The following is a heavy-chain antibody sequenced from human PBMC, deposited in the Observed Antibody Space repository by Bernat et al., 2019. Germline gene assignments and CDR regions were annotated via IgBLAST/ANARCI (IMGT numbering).Heavy chain of an antibody. CDR1: GGSISSLKW. D-gene: IGHD6-6*01. Sequence: QVQLQESGPGLVKSSGTLSLTCAVSGGSISSLKWWSWVRQPPGKGLEWIGEIYDSGVTNYNSSLKSRVTISVDRSKNQFSLMLTSVTAADTAVFYCARHIWDGDSSSWYFDVWGRGTLVSVFS. J-gene: IGHJ2*01. V-gene: IGHV4-4*02. CDR3: ARHIWDGDSSSWYFDV. CDR2: IYDSGVT.